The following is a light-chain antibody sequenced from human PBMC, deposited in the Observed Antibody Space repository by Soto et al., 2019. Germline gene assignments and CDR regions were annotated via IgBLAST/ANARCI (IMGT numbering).Light chain of an antibody. CDR2: DVS. J-gene: IGLJ1*01. V-gene: IGLV2-14*01. CDR1: SSDVGGYNY. CDR3: SSYTSSTTSYV. Sequence: ALTQPASVSGSPGQSITISCTGTSSDVGGYNYVSWYQQHPGKAPKLMLFDVSGRPSGVSNRFSGSRSGNTASLTISGLQAEDEADYYCSSYTSSTTSYVFGTGTKVTVL.